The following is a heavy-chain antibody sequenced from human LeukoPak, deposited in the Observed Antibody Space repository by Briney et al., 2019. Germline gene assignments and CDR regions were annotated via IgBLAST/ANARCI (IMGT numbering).Heavy chain of an antibody. J-gene: IGHJ5*02. D-gene: IGHD3-3*01. CDR2: INSDGSST. CDR1: GFTFSSYW. CDR3: ARDRSVDRDWFPQGYNRFDP. Sequence: GGSLRLSCAASGFTFSSYWMHWVRQAPGKGLVWVSRINSDGSSTSYADSVKGRFTISRDNAKNTLYLQMNSLRAEDTAVYYCARDRSVDRDWFPQGYNRFDPWGQGTLVTVSS. V-gene: IGHV3-74*01.